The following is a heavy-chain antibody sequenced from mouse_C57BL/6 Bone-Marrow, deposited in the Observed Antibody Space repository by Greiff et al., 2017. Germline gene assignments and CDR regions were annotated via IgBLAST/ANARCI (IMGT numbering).Heavy chain of an antibody. J-gene: IGHJ3*01. Sequence: EVQLQQSGAELVKPGASVTLSCTASGFNIKDYYIHWVKQRTEQGLEWIGRIDPEDGETKNAPEFQGKATSTADTSSNTAYLQLSILTSEYAAFYCAVLDGYYVGFAYWGQGTLVTVSA. CDR1: GFNIKDYY. D-gene: IGHD2-3*01. CDR3: VLDGYYVGFAY. CDR2: IDPEDGET. V-gene: IGHV14-2*01.